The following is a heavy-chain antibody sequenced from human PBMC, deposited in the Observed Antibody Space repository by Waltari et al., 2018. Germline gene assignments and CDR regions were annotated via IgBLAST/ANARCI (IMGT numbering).Heavy chain of an antibody. V-gene: IGHV4-4*07. CDR2: SYTSGRT. CDR3: ARSGYYDAFDI. Sequence: QVQLQESGPGLVKPSETLSLTCTVSGGSISSYYWSWIRQPAGKGLEWLGRSYTSGRTNYSPSPKCRGTMSVDTSKNQFSLKVCSVTAADTAVYYCARSGYYDAFDIWGQGTMVTVSS. D-gene: IGHD3-22*01. J-gene: IGHJ3*02. CDR1: GGSISSYY.